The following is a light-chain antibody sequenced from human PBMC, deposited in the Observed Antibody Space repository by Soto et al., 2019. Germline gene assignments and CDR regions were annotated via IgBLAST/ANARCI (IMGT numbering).Light chain of an antibody. Sequence: EIVLTQSPDTLSLSPGERATLSCRASQSVSSNYLAWYQQRRGQAPRLLIYGVSIRPTGIPDRFSGSGSGPYFTFTINRLEPEDFAVYFCHCQQFKVSQVYAFGQGTMLESK. CDR3: HCQQFKVSQVYA. CDR2: GVS. J-gene: IGKJ2*01. CDR1: QSVSSNY. V-gene: IGKV3-20*01.